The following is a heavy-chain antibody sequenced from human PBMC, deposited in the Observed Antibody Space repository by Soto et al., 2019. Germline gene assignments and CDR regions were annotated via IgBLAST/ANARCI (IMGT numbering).Heavy chain of an antibody. J-gene: IGHJ5*02. CDR1: GDSIGRSSHY. V-gene: IGHV4-39*07. CDR2: IYYSGST. Sequence: LETLFLTCSVSGDSIGRSSHYWGWIRQPPGKGLEWIGYIYYSGSTYYNPSLKSRVTISVDTSKNQFFLKLTSVTATDTAVYYCAKTKEGGFDPWGQGILVTSPQ. CDR3: AKTKEGGFDP. D-gene: IGHD3-16*01.